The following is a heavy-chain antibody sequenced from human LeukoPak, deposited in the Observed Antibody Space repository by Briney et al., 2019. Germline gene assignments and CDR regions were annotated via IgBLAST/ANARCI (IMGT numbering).Heavy chain of an antibody. CDR2: INHSGST. CDR1: GGSFSGYY. CDR3: ARETVPAAINLSYYYYMDV. Sequence: PSETLSLTCAVYGGSFSGYYWSWIRQPPGKGLEWIGEINHSGSTNYNPSLTSRVTISVDTSKNQFSLKLSSVTAADTAVYYCARETVPAAINLSYYYYMDVWGKGTTVTVSS. D-gene: IGHD2-2*02. V-gene: IGHV4-34*01. J-gene: IGHJ6*03.